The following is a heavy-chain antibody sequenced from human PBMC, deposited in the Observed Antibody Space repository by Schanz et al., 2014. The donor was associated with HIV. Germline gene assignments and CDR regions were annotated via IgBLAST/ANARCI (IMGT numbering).Heavy chain of an antibody. CDR2: ISYDGRNK. CDR3: AKDRNYYDDKYLGKGNYYYYYGMDV. D-gene: IGHD3-22*01. Sequence: VQLLESGGGLEQPGGSLRLSCAGSGFSFDTFGIHWVRQAPGKGLEWLAVISYDGRNKKFANSVKGRFTISRDNSKNTVYLQAKSLRPEDTAVYFCAKDRNYYDDKYLGKGNYYYYYGMDVWGQGTTVTVSS. CDR1: GFSFDTFG. J-gene: IGHJ6*02. V-gene: IGHV3-30*18.